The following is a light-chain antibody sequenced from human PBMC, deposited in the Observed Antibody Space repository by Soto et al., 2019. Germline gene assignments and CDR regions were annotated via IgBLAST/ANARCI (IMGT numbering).Light chain of an antibody. V-gene: IGLV1-47*01. J-gene: IGLJ2*01. CDR2: RSN. CDR3: AAWDDSLSGVL. Sequence: QPVLSQPPSASGTPGQRVTVSCSGSSSNIGSNYVYWYQQLPSTAPKLLIYRSNQRPSGVPDRFTGSKSGTSASLVISGLRSEDEADYFCAAWDDSLSGVLFGGGTKLTVL. CDR1: SSNIGSNY.